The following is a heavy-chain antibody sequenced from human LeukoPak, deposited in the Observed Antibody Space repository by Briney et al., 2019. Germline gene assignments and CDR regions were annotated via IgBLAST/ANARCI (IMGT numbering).Heavy chain of an antibody. D-gene: IGHD4-17*01. CDR2: INPSGGST. V-gene: IGHV1-46*01. Sequence: VRQAPGQXLEWMGIINPSGGSTSYAQKFQGRVTMTRDMSTSTVYMELSSLRSEDTAVYYCARASRYGDYLDYWGQGTLVTVSS. J-gene: IGHJ4*02. CDR3: ARASRYGDYLDY.